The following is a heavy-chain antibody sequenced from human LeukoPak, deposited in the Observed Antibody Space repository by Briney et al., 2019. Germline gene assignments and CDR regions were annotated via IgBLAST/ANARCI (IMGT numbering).Heavy chain of an antibody. CDR1: GYTFTSSD. J-gene: IGHJ4*02. D-gene: IGHD5-18*01. Sequence: ASVKVSCKASGYTFTSSDISWLRQAPGQGLEWMGWISGYNANTIYAQKLQGRVTMTTDTSTSTPYMELRSLTSDDTAVYYCAKERSYGYFDYWGQGTLVTVSS. CDR2: ISGYNANT. CDR3: AKERSYGYFDY. V-gene: IGHV1-18*01.